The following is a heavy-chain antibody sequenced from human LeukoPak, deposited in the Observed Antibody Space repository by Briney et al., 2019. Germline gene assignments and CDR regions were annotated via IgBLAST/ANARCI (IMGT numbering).Heavy chain of an antibody. V-gene: IGHV1-2*02. CDR1: GYTFTSYA. D-gene: IGHD3-9*01. CDR3: ARDKVGILTGYYIGYYYYYMDV. J-gene: IGHJ6*03. Sequence: GASVKVSCKASGYTFTSYAMNWVRQAPGQGLEWMGWINPNSGGTNYAQKFQGRVTMTRDTSISTTYMELSRLRSDDTAVYYCARDKVGILTGYYIGYYYYYMDVWGKGTTVTVSS. CDR2: INPNSGGT.